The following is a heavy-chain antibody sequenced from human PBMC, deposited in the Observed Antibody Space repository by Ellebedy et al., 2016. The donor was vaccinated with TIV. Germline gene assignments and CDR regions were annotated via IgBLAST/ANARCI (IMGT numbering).Heavy chain of an antibody. CDR2: IDPSDGVT. CDR1: GYTFTNYY. D-gene: IGHD2-8*02. J-gene: IGHJ5*02. V-gene: IGHV1-46*01. CDR3: AREARGTGGFDP. Sequence: AASVKVSCKASGYTFTNYYIHWVRQAPGQGLEWMGLIDPSDGVTNYPQKFQGRVTMTRDTSTSTLYMQLISLRAEDTAVYYCAREARGTGGFDPWGQGTLVTVSS.